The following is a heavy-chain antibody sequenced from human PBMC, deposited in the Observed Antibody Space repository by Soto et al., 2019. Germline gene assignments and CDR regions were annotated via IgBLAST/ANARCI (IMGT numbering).Heavy chain of an antibody. D-gene: IGHD2-2*01. J-gene: IGHJ4*02. CDR1: GFSLRTSGMC. Sequence: SGPTLVNPTQTLTLTCTFSGFSLRTSGMCVSWIRQPPGKALEWLARIDWDDDKYNRTSLKTRLTISKNISKNQEILTMTYMDPVDIATYYCARTVYCSGSSCYYFDYWGQGALVTVSS. CDR2: IDWDDDK. CDR3: ARTVYCSGSSCYYFDY. V-gene: IGHV2-70*11.